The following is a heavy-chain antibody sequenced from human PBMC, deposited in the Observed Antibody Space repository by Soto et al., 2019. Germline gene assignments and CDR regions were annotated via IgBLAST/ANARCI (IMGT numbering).Heavy chain of an antibody. J-gene: IGHJ4*02. Sequence: GGSLRLSCAASGFNFISYGMHWVRQAPGMGLQRVAVISNDGTNKYYADSVRGRFTVSRDNSENTVYLQMNSLRDEDTAVYYCAKDAYGSGHYTNIDYWGQGTLVTVSS. D-gene: IGHD3-10*01. CDR3: AKDAYGSGHYTNIDY. CDR2: ISNDGTNK. CDR1: GFNFISYG. V-gene: IGHV3-30*18.